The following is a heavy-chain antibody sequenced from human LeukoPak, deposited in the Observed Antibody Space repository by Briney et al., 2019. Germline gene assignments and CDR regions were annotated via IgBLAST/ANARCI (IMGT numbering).Heavy chain of an antibody. CDR2: ISGSGST. D-gene: IGHD2-2*01. CDR1: GYIFNNYA. CDR3: VKGGQDCSPTTCYYD. J-gene: IGHJ4*02. Sequence: GGSPRLSCVASGYIFNNYAVSWVRQAPGKGLEWVSAISGSGSTYYADSVKGRFTISRDNSKNTGYLQMNSLRAEDTAVYYCVKGGQDCSPTTCYYDWGQGTLVTVSS. V-gene: IGHV3-23*01.